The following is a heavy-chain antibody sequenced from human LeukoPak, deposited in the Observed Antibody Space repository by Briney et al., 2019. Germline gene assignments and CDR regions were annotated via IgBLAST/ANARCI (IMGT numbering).Heavy chain of an antibody. D-gene: IGHD2-15*01. V-gene: IGHV3-21*06. J-gene: IGHJ4*02. Sequence: GGSLRLSCAASGFTFSSYSMNWVRQAPGKGLEWVSSITTSSSYMYYADSVRGRFTISRDNAENSLYLQMSSLRDEDTAVYYCVRDPTGGDFWGQGTLVTVSS. CDR2: ITTSSSYM. CDR1: GFTFSSYS. CDR3: VRDPTGGDF.